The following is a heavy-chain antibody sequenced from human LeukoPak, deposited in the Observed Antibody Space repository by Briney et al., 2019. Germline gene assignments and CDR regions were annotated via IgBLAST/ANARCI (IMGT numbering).Heavy chain of an antibody. D-gene: IGHD3-22*01. V-gene: IGHV1-18*01. CDR3: ARGAPPTYSDSRGYLDY. J-gene: IGHJ4*02. CDR2: ISAYNGNT. CDR1: GYTFTSYG. Sequence: ASVKVSCKASGYTFTSYGISWVRPAPGQGLEWMGWISAYNGNTNYAQKLQGRVTMTTDTSTSTAYMELRSLRSDDTAVYYCARGAPPTYSDSRGYLDYWGQGTQVTVSS.